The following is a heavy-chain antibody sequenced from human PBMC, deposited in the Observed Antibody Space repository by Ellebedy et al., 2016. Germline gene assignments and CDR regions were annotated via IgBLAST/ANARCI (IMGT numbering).Heavy chain of an antibody. CDR1: GASISSGDYY. CDR3: AREALWSAYSAFDY. CDR2: IYYSGNT. D-gene: IGHD3-3*01. J-gene: IGHJ4*02. V-gene: IGHV4-30-4*01. Sequence: SETLSLXXTLPGASISSGDYYWSWIRQAPGKGLEWIGYIYYSGNTYYNPSLKSRVTISVDTSKNQFSLKLNSVTAADTAVYYCAREALWSAYSAFDYWGQGTLVTVSS.